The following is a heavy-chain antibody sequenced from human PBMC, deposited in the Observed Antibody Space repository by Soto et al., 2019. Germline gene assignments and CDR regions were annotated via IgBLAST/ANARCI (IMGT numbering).Heavy chain of an antibody. J-gene: IGHJ6*02. Sequence: SLSCAASGVTFSSYGMHWVRQDPGKGLEWVAVISYDGSNKYYADSVKGRFTISRDNSKNTLYLQMNSLRAEDTAVYYCAKDRHSYGPYGMDVWGQGTTVPVSS. D-gene: IGHD5-18*01. CDR2: ISYDGSNK. V-gene: IGHV3-30*18. CDR1: GVTFSSYG. CDR3: AKDRHSYGPYGMDV.